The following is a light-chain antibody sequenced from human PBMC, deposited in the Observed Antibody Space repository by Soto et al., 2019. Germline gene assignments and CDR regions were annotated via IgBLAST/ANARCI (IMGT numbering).Light chain of an antibody. CDR3: SSYAGSNSFAYV. CDR2: EVS. Sequence: QSALTQPPSASGSPGQSVTISCTGTSSDVGGYNYVSWYQQHPGKAPKLMIYEVSKRPSGVPDRFSGSKSGNTASLTVSGLQAEDVADYYCSSYAGSNSFAYVFGTGTKLTVL. V-gene: IGLV2-8*01. J-gene: IGLJ1*01. CDR1: SSDVGGYNY.